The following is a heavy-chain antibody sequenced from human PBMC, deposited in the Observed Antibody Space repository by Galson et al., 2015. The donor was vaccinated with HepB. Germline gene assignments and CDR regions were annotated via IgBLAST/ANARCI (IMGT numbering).Heavy chain of an antibody. CDR2: INHSGTT. D-gene: IGHD2-15*01. CDR3: ARDSGVVGSGTRHHRHYYMDV. V-gene: IGHV4-34*01. Sequence: TLSLTCAVYGGSFSGYYWTWIRQPPGKGLEWLGEINHSGTTHYSPSLKSRLTISADTSKNQSSLKLRSVTAAETAVYYCARDSGVVGSGTRHHRHYYMDVWGKGTTVTVSS. J-gene: IGHJ6*03. CDR1: GGSFSGYY.